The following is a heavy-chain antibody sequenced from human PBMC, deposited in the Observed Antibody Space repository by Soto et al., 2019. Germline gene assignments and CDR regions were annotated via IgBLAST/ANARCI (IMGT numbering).Heavy chain of an antibody. Sequence: ASVKVSCKVSGYTLTELSMHWVRQAPGKGLEWMGGFDPEDGETIYAQKFQGRVTMTEDTSTDTAYMELSSLRSEDTAVYYCATVVRRAVAGIYYYHGMDVWGQGTTVTVSS. V-gene: IGHV1-24*01. CDR1: GYTLTELS. CDR2: FDPEDGET. CDR3: ATVVRRAVAGIYYYHGMDV. D-gene: IGHD6-19*01. J-gene: IGHJ6*02.